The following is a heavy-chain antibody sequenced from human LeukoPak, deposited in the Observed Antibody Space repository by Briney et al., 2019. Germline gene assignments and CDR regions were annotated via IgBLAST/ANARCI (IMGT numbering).Heavy chain of an antibody. Sequence: SVKVSCKASEGTFSSYAISWVRQAPGQGLEWMGRIIPIFGIANYAQKFQGRVTITADKSTSTAYMELSSLRSEDTAVYYCARDSDTVTREYYFDYWGQGTLVTVSS. CDR3: ARDSDTVTREYYFDY. CDR1: EGTFSSYA. CDR2: IIPIFGIA. V-gene: IGHV1-69*04. J-gene: IGHJ4*02. D-gene: IGHD4-11*01.